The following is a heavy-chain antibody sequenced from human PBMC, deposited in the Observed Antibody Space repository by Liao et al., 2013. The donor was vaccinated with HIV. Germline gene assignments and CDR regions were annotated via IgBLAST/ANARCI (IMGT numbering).Heavy chain of an antibody. J-gene: IGHJ3*02. V-gene: IGHV4-34*01. Sequence: QVQLQQWGAGLLKPSETLSLTCAVYGGSFSGYYWSWIRQPPGKGLEWIGEINHSGSTNYNPSLKSRVTISVDTSKNQFSLKLSSVTAADTAVYYCARAYCGGDCYAVDAFDIWGQGTMVTVSS. CDR3: ARAYCGGDCYAVDAFDI. CDR1: GGSFSGYY. CDR2: INHSGST. D-gene: IGHD2-21*01.